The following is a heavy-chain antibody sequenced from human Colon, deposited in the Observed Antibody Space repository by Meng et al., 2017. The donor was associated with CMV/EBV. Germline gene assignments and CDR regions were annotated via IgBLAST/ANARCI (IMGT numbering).Heavy chain of an antibody. Sequence: GESLKISCAGSGFTFDDYTMNWVRQAPGKGLEWISVISWDGSSKTYADSVRGRFAISRDNSKNSLFLQLSSLRVEDTALYYCAKGTAATTVPDFDSWGQGTRVTVSS. CDR3: AKGTAATTVPDFDS. J-gene: IGHJ4*02. V-gene: IGHV3-43*01. CDR1: GFTFDDYT. CDR2: ISWDGSSK. D-gene: IGHD4-17*01.